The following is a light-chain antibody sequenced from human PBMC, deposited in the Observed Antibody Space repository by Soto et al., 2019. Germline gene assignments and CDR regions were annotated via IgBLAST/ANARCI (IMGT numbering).Light chain of an antibody. CDR1: QSISRS. J-gene: IGKJ3*01. CDR3: QQYNSYLLT. CDR2: DAS. V-gene: IGKV1-5*01. Sequence: DIQMPQSPSTLSASVGDRVTITCRASQSISRSLAWYQQKPGKAPNLLIYDASSLESGVPSRFSGSGFGTEFTLTISSLQPDDFAPYYCQQYNSYLLTFGPGTTVDIK.